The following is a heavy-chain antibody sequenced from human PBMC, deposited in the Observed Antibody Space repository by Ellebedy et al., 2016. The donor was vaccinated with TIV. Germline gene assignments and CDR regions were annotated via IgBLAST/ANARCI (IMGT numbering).Heavy chain of an antibody. V-gene: IGHV3-33*08. CDR3: ARDRPATVVAGALEY. D-gene: IGHD3-22*01. CDR2: IWYDGSNG. Sequence: GESLKISCAASGFTFSSYAMSWVRQAPGKGLEWVAVIWYDGSNGYYADSVKGRFTISRDNSENTLYLQVNSLTTEDTAVYYCARDRPATVVAGALEYWGQGTLVTVSS. CDR1: GFTFSSYA. J-gene: IGHJ4*02.